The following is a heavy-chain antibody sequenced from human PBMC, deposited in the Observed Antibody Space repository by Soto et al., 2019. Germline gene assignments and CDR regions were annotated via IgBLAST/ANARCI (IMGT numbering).Heavy chain of an antibody. CDR3: ARMPFGAFDY. J-gene: IGHJ4*02. D-gene: IGHD3-3*01. V-gene: IGHV4-31*03. Sequence: QVQLQESGPGLVRASETLSLTCTVSGGSFNTGGYYWSWVRQRPGKGLEWIGYVYDSGHTYYNPSLKSRPAISLDTSKSQFSLKLSSVTAADTPLYFCARMPFGAFDYWGQGTLFTVSS. CDR2: VYDSGHT. CDR1: GGSFNTGGYY.